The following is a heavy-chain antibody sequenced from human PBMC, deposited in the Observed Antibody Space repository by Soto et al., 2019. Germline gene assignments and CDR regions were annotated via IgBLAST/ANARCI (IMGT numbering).Heavy chain of an antibody. CDR2: ISGSGSTR. CDR1: GFTFSTYE. CDR3: ARESEDLTSNFDY. J-gene: IGHJ4*02. V-gene: IGHV3-48*03. Sequence: GGSLRLSCVAFGFTFSTYEMTWVRRAPGKGLEWVSYISGSGSTRYYADSVEGRFTIPRDNAKNSLFLQMNSLRAEDTAVYYCARESEDLTSNFDYWGQGTLVTVSS.